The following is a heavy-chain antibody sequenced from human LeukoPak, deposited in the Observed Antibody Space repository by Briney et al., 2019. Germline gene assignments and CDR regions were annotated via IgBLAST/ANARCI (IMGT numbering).Heavy chain of an antibody. CDR1: GYTFTSYG. CDR2: ISAYNGNT. J-gene: IGHJ6*02. CDR3: AREVVVPAASAPYYYYGMDV. Sequence: GASVKVSCKASGYTFTSYGISWVRQAPGQGLEWMGWISAYNGNTNYAQKLQGRVTMTTDTSTSTAYMELRSLRSDDTAVYYCAREVVVPAASAPYYYYGMDVWGQGTLVTVSS. D-gene: IGHD2-2*01. V-gene: IGHV1-18*01.